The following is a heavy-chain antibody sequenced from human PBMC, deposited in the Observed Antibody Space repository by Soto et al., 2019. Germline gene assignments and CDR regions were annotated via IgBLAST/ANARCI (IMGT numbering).Heavy chain of an antibody. J-gene: IGHJ4*02. D-gene: IGHD6-13*01. CDR2: ISYDGSNK. CDR3: AKDRDSSSWYWVLDY. V-gene: IGHV3-30*18. CDR1: GFTFSSYG. Sequence: QVQLVESGGGVVQPGRSLRLSCAASGFTFSSYGMHWVRQAPGKGLEWVAVISYDGSNKYYADSVKGRFTISRDNSKNTLYLQMNSLRAEDTAVSYCAKDRDSSSWYWVLDYWGQGTLVTVSS.